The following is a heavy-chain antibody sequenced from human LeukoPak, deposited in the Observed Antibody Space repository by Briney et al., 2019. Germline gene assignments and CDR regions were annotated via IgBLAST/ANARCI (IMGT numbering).Heavy chain of an antibody. CDR3: ARVDAALDY. D-gene: IGHD6-6*01. V-gene: IGHV3-21*01. CDR1: RFTFSNYS. CDR2: ISRGSGHI. J-gene: IGHJ4*02. Sequence: PGGSLRLSCAASRFTFSNYSMNWVRQAPGKGLEWVSSISRGSGHIYYADSVKGRFTISRDNARNSLYLQMYSLRAEDTAIYYCARVDAALDYWGQGTLVTVSS.